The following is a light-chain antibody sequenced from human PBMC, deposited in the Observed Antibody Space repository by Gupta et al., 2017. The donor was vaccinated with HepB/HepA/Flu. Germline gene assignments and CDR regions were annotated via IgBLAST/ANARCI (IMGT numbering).Light chain of an antibody. V-gene: IGKV1-5*03. CDR2: KAS. Sequence: DIQMTQSPSTLSASLGDRVTITCRASQSISNLLAWYQQKPGKAPNLLIYKASSLESGVPSRFSGSGSGTEFTLTISSLQPDDSATYYCQEYSGSSWTFGQGTKVEIK. CDR3: QEYSGSSWT. J-gene: IGKJ1*01. CDR1: QSISNL.